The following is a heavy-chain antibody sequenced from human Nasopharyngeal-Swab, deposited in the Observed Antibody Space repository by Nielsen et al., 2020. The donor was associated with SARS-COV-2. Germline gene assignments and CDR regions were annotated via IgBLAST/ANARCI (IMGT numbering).Heavy chain of an antibody. D-gene: IGHD7-27*01. V-gene: IGHV1-8*01. CDR1: GYPFSSYD. CDR2: MNPNSGKS. J-gene: IGHJ4*02. CDR3: ARVWGSADY. Sequence: ASVKVSCKASGYPFSSYDINWVRQATGQGLEWMGWMNPNSGKSGYAQKFQGRVTMTRDTSIDTAYMELSSLRSEGTAVYYCARVWGSADYWGQGTLVTVSS.